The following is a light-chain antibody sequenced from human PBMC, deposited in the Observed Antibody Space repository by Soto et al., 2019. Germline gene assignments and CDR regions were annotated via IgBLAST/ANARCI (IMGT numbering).Light chain of an antibody. CDR1: QSVSSY. Sequence: EIELTQSPATLSLSPGERATLSCRASQSVSSYLAWYQQKPGKAPGLLIYDASNRATGIPARFSGSGSGTDFTLTISSLEPENFAVYYCQQRSNWPPLTFGGGTKVEIK. CDR2: DAS. V-gene: IGKV3-11*01. CDR3: QQRSNWPPLT. J-gene: IGKJ4*01.